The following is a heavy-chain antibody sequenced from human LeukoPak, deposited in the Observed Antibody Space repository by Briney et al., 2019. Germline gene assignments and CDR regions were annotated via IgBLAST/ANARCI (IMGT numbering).Heavy chain of an antibody. CDR3: AREDTAIAMDV. D-gene: IGHD5-18*01. J-gene: IGHJ6*04. Sequence: GGSLRLSCAASGFTFSSYSMNWVRQAPGKGLEWVSSISSSSSYIYYADSVKGRFTISRDNAKNSLYLQMNSLRAEDTAVYYCAREDTAIAMDVWGKGTTVTVSS. V-gene: IGHV3-21*01. CDR1: GFTFSSYS. CDR2: ISSSSSYI.